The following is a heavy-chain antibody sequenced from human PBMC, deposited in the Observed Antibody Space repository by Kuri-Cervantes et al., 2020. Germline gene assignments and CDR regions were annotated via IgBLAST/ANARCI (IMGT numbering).Heavy chain of an antibody. CDR1: GFTFNSYW. D-gene: IGHD4-17*01. CDR2: ISSGGSTI. V-gene: IGHV3-48*04. Sequence: GGSLRLSCAASGFTFNSYWMSWVRQAPGQGLEWLSYISSGGSTIYYADSVKGRFTISRDNAKNSLYLQMNSLRAGDTAVYYCARGSTVPASHFDFWGQGTLVTVSS. CDR3: ARGSTVPASHFDF. J-gene: IGHJ4*02.